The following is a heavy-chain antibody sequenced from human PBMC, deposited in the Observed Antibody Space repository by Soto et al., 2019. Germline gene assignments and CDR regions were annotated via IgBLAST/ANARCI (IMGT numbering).Heavy chain of an antibody. CDR1: GFRLSNHF. D-gene: IGHD3-10*01. V-gene: IGHV3-7*03. CDR2: IKEDGREK. J-gene: IGHJ6*02. Sequence: EMQLVESGGGLVQPGGSLRLSCVASGFRLSNHFMNWVRQAPGKGLEWVATIKEDGREKYYVESVEGRFTISRDNAKNSLYLEVSNVRDGETAVYYCARPRCRGMDVWGQGTKVTVSS. CDR3: ARPRCRGMDV.